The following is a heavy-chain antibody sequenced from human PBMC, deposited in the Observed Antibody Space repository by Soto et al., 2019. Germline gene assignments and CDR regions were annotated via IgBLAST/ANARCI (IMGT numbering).Heavy chain of an antibody. CDR2: ISTRSTYT. J-gene: IGHJ6*02. D-gene: IGHD1-1*01. Sequence: QVLLVGSGGGLVKAGGSLRLSCAASGFIFSDHYMSWVRQTPGKGLEWISYISTRSTYTNYADSVKGRFTISRDNTKNSLYLQMDSLRVQDTAVYYCARDLAWKRGKVGPCYYGMDVWGQGTTVTVSS. V-gene: IGHV3-11*06. CDR1: GFIFSDHY. CDR3: ARDLAWKRGKVGPCYYGMDV.